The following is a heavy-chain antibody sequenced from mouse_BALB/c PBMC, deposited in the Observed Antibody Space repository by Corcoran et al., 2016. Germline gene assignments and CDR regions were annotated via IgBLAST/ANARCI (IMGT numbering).Heavy chain of an antibody. Sequence: EVQLQQSGPELVKPGASVKMSCKASGYTFTSYVMHWVKQKPGQGLEWIGYINPYNDGTKYNEKFKGKATLTSDKSSSTASMELSSLTSEDSAVYYCAHITGTYYFDYWGQGTTLTVSS. J-gene: IGHJ2*01. CDR2: INPYNDGT. V-gene: IGHV1S136*01. CDR1: GYTFTSYV. CDR3: AHITGTYYFDY. D-gene: IGHD4-1*01.